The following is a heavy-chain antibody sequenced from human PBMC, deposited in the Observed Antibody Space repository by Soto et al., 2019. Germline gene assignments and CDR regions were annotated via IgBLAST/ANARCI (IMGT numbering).Heavy chain of an antibody. Sequence: ASVKVSCKASGYTFTSYDINWVRQATGQGLEWMGWMNPNSGNTGYAQKFQGRVTMTRNPSMSTAYMELSSLRSEDTAVYYCTRGSNVAAVIDYWGQGTLVTAPQ. CDR2: MNPNSGNT. V-gene: IGHV1-8*01. CDR3: TRGSNVAAVIDY. CDR1: GYTFTSYD. J-gene: IGHJ4*02. D-gene: IGHD6-13*01.